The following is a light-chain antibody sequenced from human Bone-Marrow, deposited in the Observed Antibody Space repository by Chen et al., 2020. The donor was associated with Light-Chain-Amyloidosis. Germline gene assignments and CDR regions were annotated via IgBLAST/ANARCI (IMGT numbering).Light chain of an antibody. CDR2: RDT. J-gene: IGLJ2*01. CDR1: DLPTKY. CDR3: QAADSSGTYEEI. Sequence: SYELTQPPSVSVSPGQTARITCSGDDLPTKYAYWYQQKPGQAPVLVIHRDTERPSGIAERFSGSRSGTTATLTIRGGQAEDEADYHCQAADSSGTYEEIFGGGTKRTVL. V-gene: IGLV3-25*03.